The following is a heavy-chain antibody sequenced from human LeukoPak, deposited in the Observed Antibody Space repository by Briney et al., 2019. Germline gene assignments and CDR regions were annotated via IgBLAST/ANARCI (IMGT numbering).Heavy chain of an antibody. D-gene: IGHD3-22*01. J-gene: IGHJ5*02. CDR1: GGSISSSSYY. CDR3: ASPNYYDSSGYYA. CDR2: IYYSGST. Sequence: PSETLSLTCTVSGGSISSSSYYWGWIRQPPGKGLEWIGSIYYSGSTYYNPSPKSRVTISVDTSKNQFSLKLSSVTAADTAVCYCASPNYYDSSGYYAWGQGTLVTVSS. V-gene: IGHV4-39*01.